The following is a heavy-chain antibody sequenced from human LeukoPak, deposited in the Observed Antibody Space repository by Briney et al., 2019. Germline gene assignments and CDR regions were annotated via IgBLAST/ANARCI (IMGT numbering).Heavy chain of an antibody. J-gene: IGHJ5*02. Sequence: GGSLRLSCAASGFTFTNYWISWVRLAPGKGLEWLANIKGDGSEKWYADSVKGRFTISRDNAQKSVHLQMNSLRAEDTAVYYCAGDESRSRYLHPWGKGTLVTVTS. CDR2: IKGDGSEK. D-gene: IGHD2/OR15-2a*01. CDR3: AGDESRSRYLHP. CDR1: GFTFTNYW. V-gene: IGHV3-7*01.